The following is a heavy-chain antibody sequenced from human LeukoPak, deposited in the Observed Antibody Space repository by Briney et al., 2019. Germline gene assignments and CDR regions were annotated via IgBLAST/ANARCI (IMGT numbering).Heavy chain of an antibody. CDR3: ASYGDYGIDY. CDR2: IYHSGST. V-gene: IGHV4-30-2*01. D-gene: IGHD4-17*01. CDR1: GGSISSGGYS. Sequence: SQTLSLTCAVSGGSISSGGYSWSWIRQPPGKGLEWIGYIYHSGSTYYNPSLKSRVTISVDRSKNQFSLKLSSVTAAGTAVYYCASYGDYGIDYWGQGTLVTVSS. J-gene: IGHJ4*02.